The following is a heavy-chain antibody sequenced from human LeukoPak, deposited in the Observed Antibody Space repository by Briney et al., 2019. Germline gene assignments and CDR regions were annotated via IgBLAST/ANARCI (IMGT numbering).Heavy chain of an antibody. Sequence: SETLSLTCLVSGDSVSRTSYYYWSWIRQPPGKGLEWIGNIYSSGSANYNPSLKSRVTMSVDTSNNQSSLKLSSVTAADSAVYYCARFKSSGWYYFDYWGQGTLVTVSS. V-gene: IGHV4-61*01. D-gene: IGHD6-19*01. CDR1: GDSVSRTSYYY. CDR3: ARFKSSGWYYFDY. CDR2: IYSSGSA. J-gene: IGHJ4*02.